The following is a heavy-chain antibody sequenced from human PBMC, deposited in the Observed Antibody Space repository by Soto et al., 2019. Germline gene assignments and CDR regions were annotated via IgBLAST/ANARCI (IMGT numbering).Heavy chain of an antibody. J-gene: IGHJ4*02. CDR3: ARMVRYFDWLLRPYFDY. CDR1: GGSFSGYY. V-gene: IGHV4-34*01. D-gene: IGHD3-9*01. Sequence: SSETLSLTCAVYGGSFSGYYWSWIRQPPGKGLEWIGEINHSGSTNYNPSLKSRVTISVDTSKNQFSLKLSSVTAADTAVYYCARMVRYFDWLLRPYFDYWGQGTLVTVSS. CDR2: INHSGST.